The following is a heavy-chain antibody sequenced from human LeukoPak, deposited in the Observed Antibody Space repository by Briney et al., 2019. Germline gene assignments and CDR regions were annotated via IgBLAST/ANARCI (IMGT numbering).Heavy chain of an antibody. J-gene: IGHJ2*01. Sequence: SETLSLTCAVYGRSFSGYYWSWIRQPPGKGLEWIGEINHSGSTNYNPSLKSRVTISVDTSKNQFSLKLSSVTAADTAVYYCARGPWYCSSTSCLNWYFDLWGRGTLVTVSS. CDR2: INHSGST. D-gene: IGHD2-2*01. CDR1: GRSFSGYY. CDR3: ARGPWYCSSTSCLNWYFDL. V-gene: IGHV4-34*01.